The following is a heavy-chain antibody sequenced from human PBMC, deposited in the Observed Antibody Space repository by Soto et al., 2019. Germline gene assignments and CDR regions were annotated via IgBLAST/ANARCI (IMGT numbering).Heavy chain of an antibody. J-gene: IGHJ5*02. CDR2: INAGNGNT. CDR1: GYTFTSYA. V-gene: IGHV1-3*01. Sequence: QVQLVQSGAKVKKPGASVKVSCKASGYTFTSYAMHWVRQAPGQRLEWMGWINAGNGNTKYSQKFQGRVTITRDTSASTAYMELSSLRSEDTAVYYCARDLLYLNWFDPWGQGTLVTVSS. D-gene: IGHD2-8*01. CDR3: ARDLLYLNWFDP.